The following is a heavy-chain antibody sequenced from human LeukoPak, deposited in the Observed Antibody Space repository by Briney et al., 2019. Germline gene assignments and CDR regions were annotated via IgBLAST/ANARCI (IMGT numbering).Heavy chain of an antibody. Sequence: SETLSLTCTVSGGSISSSSYYRGWIRQPPGKGLEWIGSIYYSGSTYYNPSLKSRVTISVDTSKNQFSLKLSSVTAADTAVYYCARRLGTNYYYYMDVWGKGTTVTVSS. D-gene: IGHD1/OR15-1a*01. CDR1: GGSISSSSYY. CDR3: ARRLGTNYYYYMDV. V-gene: IGHV4-39*01. CDR2: IYYSGST. J-gene: IGHJ6*03.